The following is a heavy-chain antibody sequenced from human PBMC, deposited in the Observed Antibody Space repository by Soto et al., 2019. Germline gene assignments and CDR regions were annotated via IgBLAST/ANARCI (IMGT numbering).Heavy chain of an antibody. D-gene: IGHD3-10*01. V-gene: IGHV1-69*01. J-gene: IGHJ3*02. CDR3: ARAPHYYGSGSYYMGAFDI. Sequence: QVQLVQSGAEVKKPGSSVKVSCKASGGTFSSYAISWVRQAPGQGLEWMGGLIPIFGTANYAQKFQGRVTITADESTRTAYMELSSLRSEDTAVYYCARAPHYYGSGSYYMGAFDIWGQGTMVTVSS. CDR2: LIPIFGTA. CDR1: GGTFSSYA.